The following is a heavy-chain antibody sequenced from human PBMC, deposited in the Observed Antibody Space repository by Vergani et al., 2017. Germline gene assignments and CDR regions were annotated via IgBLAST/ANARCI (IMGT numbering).Heavy chain of an antibody. CDR3: ARRGIADNYGMDV. V-gene: IGHV4-30-2*03. CDR1: GGSISSGGYY. D-gene: IGHD6-13*01. Sequence: QLQLQESGSGLVKPSQTLSLTCAVSGGSISSGGYYWSWIRQHPGKGLEWIGYIYYSGSTYYNPSLKSRVTISVDTSKNQFSLKLSSVTAADTAVYYCARRGIADNYGMDVWGQGTTVTVSS. J-gene: IGHJ6*02. CDR2: IYYSGST.